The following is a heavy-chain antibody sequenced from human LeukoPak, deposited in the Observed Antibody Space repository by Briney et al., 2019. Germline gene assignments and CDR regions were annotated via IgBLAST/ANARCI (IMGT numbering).Heavy chain of an antibody. CDR1: GDSVSSNSAA. D-gene: IGHD2-2*01. CDR2: TYYRSKWYN. V-gene: IGHV6-1*01. Sequence: SQTLSLTCAISGDSVSSNSAAWNWIRQSPSRGLEWLGRTYYRSKWYNDYAVSVKSRITINPDTSKNQFSLKLSSVTAADTAVYYCARGVGRPAAIWEGFDYWGQGTLVTVSS. J-gene: IGHJ4*02. CDR3: ARGVGRPAAIWEGFDY.